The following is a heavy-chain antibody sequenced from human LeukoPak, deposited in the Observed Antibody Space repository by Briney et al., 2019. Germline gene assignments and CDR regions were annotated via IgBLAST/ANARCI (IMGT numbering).Heavy chain of an antibody. D-gene: IGHD3-16*02. V-gene: IGHV1-2*02. Sequence: ASVTVSFKASGYTFTGYYMHWVRQAPGQGLEWMGWINPNNGGTNYAQKFQGRVTMTSDTSITTAYMELSSLKSDDTAMYYCVRIYRGPDYWGQGTLVTVSS. CDR3: VRIYRGPDY. CDR1: GYTFTGYY. J-gene: IGHJ4*02. CDR2: INPNNGGT.